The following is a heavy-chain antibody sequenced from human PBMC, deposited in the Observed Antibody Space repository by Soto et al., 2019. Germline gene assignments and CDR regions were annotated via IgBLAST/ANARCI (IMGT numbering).Heavy chain of an antibody. CDR1: GGSISNYY. CDR2: IYYSGST. V-gene: IGHV4-59*08. CDR3: ARHSCGVGSCYLSYFAY. Sequence: SETLSLTCTVSGGSISNYYWSWIRQPPGKGLEWIGDIYYSGSTNYSPSLKSRVTMSVDTSKNHFSLKLNSVTAADTAVYYCARHSCGVGSCYLSYFAYWGQRTLVTVSS. D-gene: IGHD2-15*01. J-gene: IGHJ4*02.